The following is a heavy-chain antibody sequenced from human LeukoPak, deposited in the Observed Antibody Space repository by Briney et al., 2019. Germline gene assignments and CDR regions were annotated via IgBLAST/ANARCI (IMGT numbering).Heavy chain of an antibody. CDR2: INPNSGNT. J-gene: IGHJ4*02. CDR3: ARGLTSLDY. D-gene: IGHD3-3*01. V-gene: IGHV1-8*02. Sequence: ASVKVSCKASGYTFTGYYMHWVRQAPGQGLEWMGWINPNSGNTGYAQKFQGRVTMTRNTSISTAYMELSSLRSEDTAVYYCARGLTSLDYWGQGTLVTVSS. CDR1: GYTFTGYY.